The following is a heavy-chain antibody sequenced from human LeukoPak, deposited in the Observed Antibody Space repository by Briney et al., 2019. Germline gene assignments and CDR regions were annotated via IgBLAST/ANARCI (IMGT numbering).Heavy chain of an antibody. CDR3: AKGANYDILTDPFDY. Sequence: GGSLRLSCAASGFTFSSYGMHWVRQAPGKGLEWVAVISYDGSNKYYADSVKGRFTTSRDNSKNTLYLQMNSLRAEDTAVYYCAKGANYDILTDPFDYWGQGTLVTVSS. J-gene: IGHJ4*02. CDR2: ISYDGSNK. V-gene: IGHV3-30*18. CDR1: GFTFSSYG. D-gene: IGHD3-9*01.